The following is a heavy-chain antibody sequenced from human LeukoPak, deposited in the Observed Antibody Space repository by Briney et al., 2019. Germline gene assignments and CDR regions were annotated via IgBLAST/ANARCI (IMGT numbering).Heavy chain of an antibody. J-gene: IGHJ4*02. CDR3: AHGAMYQLDY. D-gene: IGHD2-2*01. CDR1: GFPFSSHG. V-gene: IGHV3-23*01. CDR2: IIGGGGST. Sequence: GGSLRLSCAASGFPFSSHGMSWVRQAPGKGLEWVPGIIGGGGSTYYADSVRGRFTISGDNSRNTLFLQMNSLRAEDTAVYYCAHGAMYQLDYWGQGTLVTVSS.